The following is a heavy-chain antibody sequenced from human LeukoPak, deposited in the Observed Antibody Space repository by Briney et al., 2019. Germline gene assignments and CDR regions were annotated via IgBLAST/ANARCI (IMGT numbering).Heavy chain of an antibody. CDR1: GGSISSGSHY. Sequence: SETLSLTCTVSGGSISSGSHYWSWIRRPAGKGLEWIGHIYISGSTNYNPSLRSRVTISVDTSKNQFSLKLTSVTAADTAVYYCARNMGHRLVGTTNYFDYWGQGTLVTVSS. J-gene: IGHJ4*02. CDR2: IYISGST. V-gene: IGHV4-61*09. CDR3: ARNMGHRLVGTTNYFDY. D-gene: IGHD1-26*01.